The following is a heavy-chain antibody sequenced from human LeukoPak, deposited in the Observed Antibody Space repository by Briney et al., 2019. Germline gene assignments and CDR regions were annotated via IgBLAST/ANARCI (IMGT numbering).Heavy chain of an antibody. D-gene: IGHD3-16*01. V-gene: IGHV4-59*01. Sequence: SETLSLTCTVSGVSISSYYWSWIRQPPGKGLEWIGYIYYSGSTNYNPSLKSRVTISVDTSKNQFSLKLSSVTAEDTDVYYCARGGKDTYNWFDPWGQGTLVTVSS. CDR2: IYYSGST. CDR1: GVSISSYY. CDR3: ARGGKDTYNWFDP. J-gene: IGHJ5*02.